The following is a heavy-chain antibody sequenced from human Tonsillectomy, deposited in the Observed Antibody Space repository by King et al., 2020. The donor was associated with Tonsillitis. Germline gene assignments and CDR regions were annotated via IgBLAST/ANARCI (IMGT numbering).Heavy chain of an antibody. CDR1: GYSIRSGYY. CDR3: TREEAGTNVDY. Sequence: QLQESGPGLVKPSETLSLTCTVSGYSIRSGYYWGWIRQFPGEGLEWIGSISHIGSTFYNPSLKSRVSVSLDTSKTQFALKLTSVTAADTALFYCTREEAGTNVDYWGQGVLVTVSS. D-gene: IGHD6-19*01. V-gene: IGHV4-38-2*02. CDR2: ISHIGST. J-gene: IGHJ4*02.